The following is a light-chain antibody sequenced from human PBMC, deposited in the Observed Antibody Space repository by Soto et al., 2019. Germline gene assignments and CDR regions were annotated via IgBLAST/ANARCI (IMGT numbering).Light chain of an antibody. Sequence: EIVLTQSPGTLSLSLGERATPSCRASQSVSSSYLAWDQQKPGQAPRLHIYGASSSATGIPDMFSGSGAGTDFTLTISRLEPEDCEVYYCQQYVSSPPRTFGQGTKVEIK. CDR1: QSVSSSY. V-gene: IGKV3-20*01. J-gene: IGKJ1*01. CDR2: GAS. CDR3: QQYVSSPPRT.